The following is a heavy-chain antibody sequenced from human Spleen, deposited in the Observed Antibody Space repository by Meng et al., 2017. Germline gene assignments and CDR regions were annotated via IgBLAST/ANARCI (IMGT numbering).Heavy chain of an antibody. V-gene: IGHV3-23*01. Sequence: ETLSLTCAASGFTFSNAWMTWVPQAPGKGLEWVSSISGSGVITYYADSVKGRFIISRDNSKNTLYLQMNSLRVEDTAVYYCAKDRTFDIWGQGTVVTVSS. J-gene: IGHJ3*02. CDR3: AKDRTFDI. CDR1: GFTFSNAW. CDR2: ISGSGVIT.